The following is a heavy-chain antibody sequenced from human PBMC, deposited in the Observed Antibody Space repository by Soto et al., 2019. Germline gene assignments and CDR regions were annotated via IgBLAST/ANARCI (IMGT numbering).Heavy chain of an antibody. D-gene: IGHD6-13*01. V-gene: IGHV1-69*12. CDR3: AREVAADGTFREDVFDI. Sequence: QVHLVQSGAEVKKPGSSVKVSCKASGGTFSNHAINWVRQAAGQGLEWMGRIIPIFSTTNYAQKFQGRVTFTADESTVTAYTELSSLKHDDTAVYYCAREVAADGTFREDVFDIWGQGTLVTVSS. CDR1: GGTFSNHA. CDR2: IIPIFSTT. J-gene: IGHJ3*02.